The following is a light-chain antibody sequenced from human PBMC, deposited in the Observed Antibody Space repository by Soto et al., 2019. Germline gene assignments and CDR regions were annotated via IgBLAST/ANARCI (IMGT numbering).Light chain of an antibody. J-gene: IGKJ3*01. CDR1: QSVTSN. CDR3: QQRNNWPT. Sequence: EIVLTQSPATLSLSPGERATLSCRASQSVTSNLAWYQQKPGQAPRLLIYDASNRATGIPARFSGSGSGTDFTLTIXXLEPEDFAVYYCQQRNNWPTFGPGTKVDIK. V-gene: IGKV3-11*01. CDR2: DAS.